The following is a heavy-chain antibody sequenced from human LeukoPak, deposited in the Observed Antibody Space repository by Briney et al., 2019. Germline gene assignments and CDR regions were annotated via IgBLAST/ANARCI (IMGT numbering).Heavy chain of an antibody. D-gene: IGHD3-10*01. V-gene: IGHV4-34*01. J-gene: IGHJ6*04. CDR1: GGSFSGYY. Sequence: SETLSLTCAVYGGSFSGYYWSWIRQPPGKGLEWIGEINHSESTNYNPSLKSRVTISVDTSKNQFSLKLSSVTAADTAVYYCARGTMVRGTTTYYYGMDVWGKGTTVTVSS. CDR2: INHSEST. CDR3: ARGTMVRGTTTYYYGMDV.